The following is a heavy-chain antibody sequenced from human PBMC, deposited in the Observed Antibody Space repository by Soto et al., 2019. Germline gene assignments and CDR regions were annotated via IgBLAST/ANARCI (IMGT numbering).Heavy chain of an antibody. CDR3: ARAQQRAMQFDY. CDR2: ISSSSSYI. D-gene: IGHD2-2*01. V-gene: IGHV3-21*01. Sequence: GESLKISCVASGFTFSSYSMNWVRQAPGKGLEWVSSISSSSSYIYYADSVKGRFTISRDNAKNSLYLQMNSLRAEDTAVYYCARAQQRAMQFDYWGQGTLVTVSS. J-gene: IGHJ4*02. CDR1: GFTFSSYS.